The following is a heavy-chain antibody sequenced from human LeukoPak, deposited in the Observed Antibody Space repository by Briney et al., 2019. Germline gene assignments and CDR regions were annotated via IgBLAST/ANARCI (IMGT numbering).Heavy chain of an antibody. V-gene: IGHV5-51*01. CDR1: GYRFDSYG. CDR3: SRTDRTEDPLDY. Sequence: GESLKISCKGSGYRFDSYGIGWVRQMPGKGLEWMGMIYSADSDTRYSPSFQGKVTISADKSISTAFLQWTSLKASDTAMYYCSRTDRTEDPLDYWGQGTLVTVSS. J-gene: IGHJ4*02. CDR2: IYSADSDT. D-gene: IGHD7-27*01.